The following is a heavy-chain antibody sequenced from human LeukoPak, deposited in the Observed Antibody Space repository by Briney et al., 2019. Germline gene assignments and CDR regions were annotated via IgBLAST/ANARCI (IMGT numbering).Heavy chain of an antibody. CDR2: IYHSGST. V-gene: IGHV4-59*12. Sequence: PSETLSLTCTVSGGSIIGYYWNWIRQPPGKGLDWIGYIYHSGSTNYNPSLKSRVTISVDRSKNQFSLKLSSVTAADTAVYYCARVRHGKLRYIDYWGQGTLVTVSS. CDR1: GGSIIGYY. D-gene: IGHD3-9*01. CDR3: ARVRHGKLRYIDY. J-gene: IGHJ4*02.